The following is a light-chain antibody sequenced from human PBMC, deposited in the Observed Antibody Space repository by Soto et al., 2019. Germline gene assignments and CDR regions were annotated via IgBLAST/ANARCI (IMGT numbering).Light chain of an antibody. J-gene: IGLJ1*01. V-gene: IGLV2-8*01. CDR3: SSYAGINIYV. CDR1: SSDVGAFNY. CDR2: EIN. Sequence: QSVLTKPPSASGSPGQSVTISCTGTSSDVGAFNYVSWYQQHPGKAPKLMIFEINKRPSGVPDRFSGSKSGNTASLTVSGLQAEDEADYYCSSYAGINIYVFGGGTKVTVL.